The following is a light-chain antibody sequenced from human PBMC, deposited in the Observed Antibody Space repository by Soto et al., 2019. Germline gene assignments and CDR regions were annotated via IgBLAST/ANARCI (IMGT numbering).Light chain of an antibody. CDR2: GAS. CDR3: QQYKSWPIT. Sequence: IAVTPPPATLSVSPGESAPLTCRASQSINRDLAWYVQKPGQAPRRVVYGASTWATGVPPRFTGSGSGTEFTLTISGLQSEDFAVYYCQQYKSWPITFGQGPRLEIK. J-gene: IGKJ5*01. V-gene: IGKV3D-15*01. CDR1: QSINRD.